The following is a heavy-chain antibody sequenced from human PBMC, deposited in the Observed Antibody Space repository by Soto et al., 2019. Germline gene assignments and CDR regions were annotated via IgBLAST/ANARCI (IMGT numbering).Heavy chain of an antibody. Sequence: PGGSLRLSCAASGFTLSSYAMHWVRQAPGKGLEWVAVITYDGRNKYYADSVKGRFTISRDNSKNGLYLQMNNLRPEDSAVYYCVRDGPPVHSNAWSYFDYWGQGTLVTVSS. CDR1: GFTLSSYA. D-gene: IGHD6-19*01. CDR3: VRDGPPVHSNAWSYFDY. V-gene: IGHV3-30*04. J-gene: IGHJ4*02. CDR2: ITYDGRNK.